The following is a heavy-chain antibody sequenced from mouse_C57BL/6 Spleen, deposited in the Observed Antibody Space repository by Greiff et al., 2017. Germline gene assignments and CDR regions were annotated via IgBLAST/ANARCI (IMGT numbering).Heavy chain of an antibody. CDR3: ARRYYGSSYHWYFDV. CDR2: IDPSDSYT. J-gene: IGHJ1*03. D-gene: IGHD1-1*01. V-gene: IGHV1-69*01. CDR1: GYTFTSYW. Sequence: VQLQQSGAELVMPGASVKLSCKASGYTFTSYWMHWVKQRPGQGLEWIGEIDPSDSYTNYNQKFKGKSTLTVDKSSSTAYMQLSSLTSEDSAVYYCARRYYGSSYHWYFDVWGTGTTVTVSS.